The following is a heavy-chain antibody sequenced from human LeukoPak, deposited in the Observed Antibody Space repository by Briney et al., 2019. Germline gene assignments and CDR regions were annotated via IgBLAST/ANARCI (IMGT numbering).Heavy chain of an antibody. J-gene: IGHJ4*02. Sequence: GGSLRLSCAASGFTFSSYAMSWVRQAPGKGLEWVSAISGSGGSTYYADSVKGRFTISRDNSKNTLYLQMNSLRAEDTAVYYCAKIAYYYDSSGYYFFDYWGQGTLVTVPS. CDR1: GFTFSSYA. D-gene: IGHD3-22*01. V-gene: IGHV3-23*01. CDR3: AKIAYYYDSSGYYFFDY. CDR2: ISGSGGST.